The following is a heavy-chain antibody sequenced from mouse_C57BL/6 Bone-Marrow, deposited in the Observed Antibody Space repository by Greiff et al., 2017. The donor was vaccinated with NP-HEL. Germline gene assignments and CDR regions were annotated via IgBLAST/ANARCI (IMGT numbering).Heavy chain of an antibody. Sequence: VQLQQPGAELVRPGTSVKLSCKASGYTFTSYWMHWVKQRPGQGLEWIGVIDPSDSYTNSNRKFKGKATLTVETSSSTADMQLSSLTSEDSAVYYCARNYGSSPAWFAYWGQGTLVTVYA. CDR1: GYTFTSYW. CDR3: ARNYGSSPAWFAY. CDR2: IDPSDSYT. J-gene: IGHJ3*01. V-gene: IGHV1-59*01. D-gene: IGHD1-1*01.